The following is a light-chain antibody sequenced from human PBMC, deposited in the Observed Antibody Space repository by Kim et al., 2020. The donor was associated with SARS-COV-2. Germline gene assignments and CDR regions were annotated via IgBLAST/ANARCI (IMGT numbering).Light chain of an antibody. CDR2: GAS. Sequence: PPGGRAALSCRASESVVSTYLSWYQQKPGQAPRLLIYGASTRATGIPARFSGSGSGTDFTLTIRSLQPEDFAVYYCQQDYSLPFTFGGGTKVDIK. CDR1: ESVVSTY. J-gene: IGKJ4*01. V-gene: IGKV3D-7*01. CDR3: QQDYSLPFT.